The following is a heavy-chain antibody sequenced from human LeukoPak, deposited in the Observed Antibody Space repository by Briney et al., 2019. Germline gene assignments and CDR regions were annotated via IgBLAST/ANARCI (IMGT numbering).Heavy chain of an antibody. Sequence: GESLKISCKGSGYSFTSYWIGWVRQLPGKGLEWMGLIYPGDSDTRYSPSFQGQVTISADKSISTAYLQWSSLKASDTAMYYCARRDCSSTSCYHNWFDPWGQGTLVTVSS. CDR2: IYPGDSDT. CDR1: GYSFTSYW. CDR3: ARRDCSSTSCYHNWFDP. D-gene: IGHD2-2*01. V-gene: IGHV5-51*01. J-gene: IGHJ5*02.